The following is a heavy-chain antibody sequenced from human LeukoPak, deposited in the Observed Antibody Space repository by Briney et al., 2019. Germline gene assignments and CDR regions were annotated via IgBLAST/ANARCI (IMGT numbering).Heavy chain of an antibody. D-gene: IGHD6-19*01. CDR2: LYYSGTT. Sequence: SETLSLTCTVSGGSIRGTSYYLGWIRQTPGEGLEWIGGLYYSGTTYYNPSLESRVTISLDTSKNQFSLKLSSVTAADTAVYYCARFRRFGSGWYGVHYGMDVWGQGTTVTVSS. V-gene: IGHV4-39*07. J-gene: IGHJ6*02. CDR1: GGSIRGTSYY. CDR3: ARFRRFGSGWYGVHYGMDV.